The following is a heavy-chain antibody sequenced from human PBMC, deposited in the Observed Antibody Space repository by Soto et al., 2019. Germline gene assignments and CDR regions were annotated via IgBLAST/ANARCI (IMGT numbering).Heavy chain of an antibody. CDR2: IIPMLGTA. Sequence: QVQLVQSGAEVKRPGSSVKVSCKASGGTFSTYAISWARQAPGQGLEWMGGIIPMLGTANYAQKFQGRVTVTADDSTSTAYMELNSLRSDDTAVYYCARYRPCGGGSCASYSGMDVWGQGTTVTVSS. V-gene: IGHV1-69*11. CDR3: ARYRPCGGGSCASYSGMDV. D-gene: IGHD2-15*01. J-gene: IGHJ6*02. CDR1: GGTFSTYA.